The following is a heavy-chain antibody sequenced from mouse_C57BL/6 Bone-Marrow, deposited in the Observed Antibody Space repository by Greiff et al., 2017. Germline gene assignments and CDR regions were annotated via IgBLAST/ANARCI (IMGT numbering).Heavy chain of an antibody. V-gene: IGHV14-4*01. J-gene: IGHJ4*01. Sequence: EVQVVESGAELVRPGASVKLSCTASGFNIKDDYMPWVKQRPEQGLEWIGWIDPENGDTEYASKFQGKATITADTSSNTAYLQLSSLTSEDTAVYYCTTRIYYYGSSYGAMDDWGQGTSVTVSS. CDR2: IDPENGDT. CDR1: GFNIKDDY. CDR3: TTRIYYYGSSYGAMDD. D-gene: IGHD1-1*01.